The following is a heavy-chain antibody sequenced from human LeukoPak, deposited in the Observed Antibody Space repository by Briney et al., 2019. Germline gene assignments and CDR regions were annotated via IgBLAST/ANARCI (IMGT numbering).Heavy chain of an antibody. V-gene: IGHV4-59*12. Sequence: SETLSLTCTVSGGSISSYYWSWIRQPPGKGLEWIGYIYYSGSTNYNPSLKSRVTLSVDTSKNQFSLKLSSVTAADTAIYYCARETAAAGSFIAINDYWGQGTLVTVSS. D-gene: IGHD6-13*01. J-gene: IGHJ4*02. CDR2: IYYSGST. CDR3: ARETAAAGSFIAINDY. CDR1: GGSISSYY.